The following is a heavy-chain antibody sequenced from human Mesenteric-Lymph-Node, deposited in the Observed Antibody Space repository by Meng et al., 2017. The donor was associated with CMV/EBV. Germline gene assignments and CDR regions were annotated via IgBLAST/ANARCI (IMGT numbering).Heavy chain of an antibody. J-gene: IGHJ4*02. CDR1: TSGVG. V-gene: IGHV2-5*01. CDR3: ARRAAGGCSGGSCYSGGFDY. Sequence: TSGVGVGWIRQPPGEALERLALIYWNDDKRYRPSLNNRLTITKDTSKNQVVLTMTNMDPVDTATYYCARRAAGGCSGGSCYSGGFDYWGPGMLVTVSS. D-gene: IGHD2-15*01. CDR2: IYWNDDK.